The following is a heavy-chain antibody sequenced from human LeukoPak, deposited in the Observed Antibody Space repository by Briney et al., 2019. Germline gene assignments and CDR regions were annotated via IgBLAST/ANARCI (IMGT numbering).Heavy chain of an antibody. V-gene: IGHV3-23*01. Sequence: GGSLRLSCAASGFTFSSYSMSWVRQAPGKGLEWVSAISGSGGSTYYADSVKGRFTISRDNSKNTLYLQMNSLRAEDTAVYYCAKGGYQLLSYYYYGMDVWGQGTTVTVSS. CDR3: AKGGYQLLSYYYYGMDV. J-gene: IGHJ6*02. D-gene: IGHD2-2*01. CDR1: GFTFSSYS. CDR2: ISGSGGST.